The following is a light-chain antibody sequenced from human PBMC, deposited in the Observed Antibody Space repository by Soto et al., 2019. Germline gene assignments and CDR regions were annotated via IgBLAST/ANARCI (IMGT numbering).Light chain of an antibody. CDR1: SGDVGAYNY. Sequence: QSVLTQPASVSGSPGRSITISCSGTSGDVGAYNYVSWYQQNPGKAPKLMIYGVTNRPSGISNRFSGSKSGNTASLTISGLQAGDEADYYCTSYTSTTSYVFGTGTKVTVL. J-gene: IGLJ1*01. CDR2: GVT. V-gene: IGLV2-14*01. CDR3: TSYTSTTSYV.